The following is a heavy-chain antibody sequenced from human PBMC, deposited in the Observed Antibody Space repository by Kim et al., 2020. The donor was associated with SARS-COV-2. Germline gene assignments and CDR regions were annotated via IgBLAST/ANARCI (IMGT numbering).Heavy chain of an antibody. CDR2: IYSDGSRT. V-gene: IGHV3-23*03. CDR1: GFTFSNYA. J-gene: IGHJ5*02. D-gene: IGHD6-19*01. CDR3: ARLGGVAGTSLGVNWFDP. Sequence: GGSLRLSCAASGFTFSNYAMTWVRQAPGKGLEWASLIYSDGSRTYYADSVKGRFTISRDNSKNTLYLQMNSLRAEDTALYYCARLGGVAGTSLGVNWFDPWGQGTIVTVSS.